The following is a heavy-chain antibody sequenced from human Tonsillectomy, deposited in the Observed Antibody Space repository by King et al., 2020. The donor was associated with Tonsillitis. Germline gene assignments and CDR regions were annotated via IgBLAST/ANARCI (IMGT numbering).Heavy chain of an antibody. J-gene: IGHJ5*02. CDR1: GGSISSSSYY. CDR2: IYYSGNT. Sequence: QLQESGPGLVKPSETLSLTCTVSGGSISSSSYYWGWIRQPPGKGLEWIGNIYYSGNTFYTPSLKSRVTISVGTSKNQFSLKLSSVTAADTAVYYCARQLKFGGQHNWFGPWGQGPLVTVPS. CDR3: ARQLKFGGQHNWFGP. V-gene: IGHV4-39*07. D-gene: IGHD3-10*01.